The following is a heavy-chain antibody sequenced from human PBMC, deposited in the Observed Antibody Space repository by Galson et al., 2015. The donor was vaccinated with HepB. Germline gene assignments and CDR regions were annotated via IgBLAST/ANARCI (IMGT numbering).Heavy chain of an antibody. D-gene: IGHD5-24*01. CDR1: GYTFTSYY. CDR3: ARDPRRDGYNPLYYFDY. J-gene: IGHJ4*02. V-gene: IGHV1-46*01. CDR2: INPSDGST. Sequence: SVKVSCKASGYTFTSYYMHWVRQAPGQGLEWMGIINPSDGSTTFAQKFQGRVTMTRDTSTSTLYMELSRLRSEDTAVYYCARDPRRDGYNPLYYFDYWGQGTLVTVSS.